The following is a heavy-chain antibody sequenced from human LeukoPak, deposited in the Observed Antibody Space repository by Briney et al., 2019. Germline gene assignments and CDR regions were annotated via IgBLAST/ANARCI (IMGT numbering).Heavy chain of an antibody. V-gene: IGHV3-7*01. Sequence: PWGSLRLSCAASGFTFSSYAMSWVRQAPGKGLEWVANINEDGSEKYYLDSVRGRFTISRDNAKNSLYLQMDSLRAEDTAVYYCARRFVYGSGAEAFDYWGQGALVTVSS. J-gene: IGHJ4*02. CDR1: GFTFSSYA. CDR2: INEDGSEK. CDR3: ARRFVYGSGAEAFDY. D-gene: IGHD3-10*01.